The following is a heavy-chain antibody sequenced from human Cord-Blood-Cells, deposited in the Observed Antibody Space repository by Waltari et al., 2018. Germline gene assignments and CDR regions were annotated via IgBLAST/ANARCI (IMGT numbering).Heavy chain of an antibody. CDR1: GGSFSGYY. CDR2: INHSGST. Sequence: QVQLQQWGAGLLKPSETLSLTCAVYGGSFSGYYWSWLRQPPGKGLEWIGEINHSGSTNYNPSLKSRVTISVDTSKNQFSLKLSSVTAADTAVYYCARGLIVVVPAAASRSGWYFDLWGRGTLVTVSS. CDR3: ARGLIVVVPAAASRSGWYFDL. J-gene: IGHJ2*01. D-gene: IGHD2-2*01. V-gene: IGHV4-34*01.